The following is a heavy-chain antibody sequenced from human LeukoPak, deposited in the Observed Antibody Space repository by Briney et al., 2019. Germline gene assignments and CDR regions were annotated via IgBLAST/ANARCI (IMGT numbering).Heavy chain of an antibody. D-gene: IGHD2-15*01. V-gene: IGHV4-30-4*01. CDR1: GGSISSGDYY. J-gene: IGHJ4*02. Sequence: NPSQTLSLTCTVSGGSISSGDYYWGWIRQPPGKGLEWIGYIYYSGSTYYNPSLKTRVTISVDTSKNQFSLKLSSVTAADTAVYYCAREVVVVPAAMRQDIVVVVAADKSSEDYFDYWGQGTLVTVSS. CDR3: AREVVVVPAAMRQDIVVVVAADKSSEDYFDY. CDR2: IYYSGST.